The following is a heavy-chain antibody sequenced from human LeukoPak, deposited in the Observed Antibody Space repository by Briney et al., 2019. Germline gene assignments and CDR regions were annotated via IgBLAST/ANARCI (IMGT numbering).Heavy chain of an antibody. CDR3: AKDITMVRGIEYFQH. V-gene: IGHV3-23*01. CDR1: GFTFSYYA. Sequence: GGSLRLSCAASGFTFSYYAMSWVRHAPGKGRVWVSGITGSGDSTYYADSVRGRFTISRDNSKNTLFLQMNSLRAEDTALYYCAKDITMVRGIEYFQHWGQGTLITVSS. CDR2: ITGSGDST. J-gene: IGHJ1*01. D-gene: IGHD3-10*01.